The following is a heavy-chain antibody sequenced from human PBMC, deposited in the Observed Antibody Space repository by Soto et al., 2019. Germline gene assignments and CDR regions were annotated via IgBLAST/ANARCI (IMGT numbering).Heavy chain of an antibody. V-gene: IGHV4-39*01. Sequence: PSEILSLTCSVSGGSISSSNNYWVWIRQPTGKGQEWIGTIYYSARTYYSPSLRSGVTISVHTPLNQLSLIMQSVTPADASVYFCARRQLASVPFAPAANVAHWGLGTLVTVSS. J-gene: IGHJ5*02. CDR1: GGSISSSNNY. CDR2: IYYSART. D-gene: IGHD6-13*01. CDR3: ARRQLASVPFAPAANVAH.